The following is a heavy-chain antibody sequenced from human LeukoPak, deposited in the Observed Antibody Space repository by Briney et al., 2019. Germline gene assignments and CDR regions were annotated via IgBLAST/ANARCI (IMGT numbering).Heavy chain of an antibody. CDR2: INPNSGGT. Sequence: ASVKVSCKASGYIFTDYYMHWVRQAPGQELGWMGRINPNSGGTNYAQKLQGRVTMTTDTSTSTAYMELRSLRSDDTAVYYCARDGGGYSWADYWGQGTLVTVSS. CDR1: GYIFTDYY. D-gene: IGHD2-8*01. V-gene: IGHV1/OR15-1*04. CDR3: ARDGGGYSWADY. J-gene: IGHJ4*02.